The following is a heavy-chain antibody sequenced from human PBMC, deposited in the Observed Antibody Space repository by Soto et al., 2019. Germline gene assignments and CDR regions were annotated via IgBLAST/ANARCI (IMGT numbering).Heavy chain of an antibody. J-gene: IGHJ4*02. V-gene: IGHV3-7*01. Sequence: EVQLVESGGGLVQPGGSLRLSCAASGFTFSNYWMSWVRQAPGKGLEWVANTKQDESERYYVDSVKGRFTISRDNAKNSLYLQMNRLRAEDTAVYYCASHDYGDYAGPDYWGQGTLVTVSS. CDR3: ASHDYGDYAGPDY. CDR2: TKQDESER. CDR1: GFTFSNYW. D-gene: IGHD4-17*01.